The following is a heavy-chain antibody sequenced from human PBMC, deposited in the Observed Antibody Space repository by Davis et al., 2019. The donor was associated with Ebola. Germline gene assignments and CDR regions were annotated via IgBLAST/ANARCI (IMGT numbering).Heavy chain of an antibody. CDR2: IIPIFGTA. D-gene: IGHD1-26*01. Sequence: SVKVSCKASGGTFSSYAISWVRQAPGQGLEWMGGIIPIFGTANYAQKFQGRVTITADESTSTAYMELSSLRSEDTAVYYCVRDPGPKWELHSYYYGMDVWGQGTTVTVSS. J-gene: IGHJ6*02. CDR3: VRDPGPKWELHSYYYGMDV. V-gene: IGHV1-69*13. CDR1: GGTFSSYA.